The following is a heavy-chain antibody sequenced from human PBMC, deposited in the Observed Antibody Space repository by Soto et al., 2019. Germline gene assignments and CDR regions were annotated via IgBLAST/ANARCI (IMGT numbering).Heavy chain of an antibody. CDR1: GGSFIGYY. CDR2: INHSGST. Sequence: PSETLSLTCAVYGGSFIGYYWSWSRQPPGKGLEWIGEINHSGSTNYNPSLKSRVTISVDTSKNQFSLKLSSVTAADTAVYYCARTVRGVNYYYYGMDVWGQGTTVTVSS. V-gene: IGHV4-34*01. J-gene: IGHJ6*02. CDR3: ARTVRGVNYYYYGMDV. D-gene: IGHD3-10*01.